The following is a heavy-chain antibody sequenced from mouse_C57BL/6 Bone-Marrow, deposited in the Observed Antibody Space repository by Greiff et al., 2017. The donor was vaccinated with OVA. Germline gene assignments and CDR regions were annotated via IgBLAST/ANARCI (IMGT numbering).Heavy chain of an antibody. CDR3: ARSERLRDYFDK. V-gene: IGHV1-76*01. CDR2: IYPGSGNI. J-gene: IGHJ2*01. CDR1: GYTFTDYY. D-gene: IGHD2-2*01. Sequence: VQLVESGAELVRPGASVKLSCKASGYTFTDYYISWVKQRPGRGLEWIARIYPGSGNIYYNEKFKGKATLTAEKSSSTAYMQLSSLTSDDSAVYFCARSERLRDYFDKWGRGTALTVSS.